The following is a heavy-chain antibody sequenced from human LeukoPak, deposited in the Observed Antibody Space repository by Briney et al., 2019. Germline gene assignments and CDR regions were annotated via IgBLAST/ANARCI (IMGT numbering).Heavy chain of an antibody. CDR3: ARLRAGDRGVYFDY. D-gene: IGHD7-27*01. V-gene: IGHV1-69*13. CDR1: GGTFSSYA. Sequence: ASVKVSCKASGGTFSSYAISWVRQAPGQGLEWMGGIIPIFGTANYAQKFQGRVTITADESTSTAYMELSSLRSEDTAVYYCARLRAGDRGVYFDYWGQGTLVTVSS. CDR2: IIPIFGTA. J-gene: IGHJ4*02.